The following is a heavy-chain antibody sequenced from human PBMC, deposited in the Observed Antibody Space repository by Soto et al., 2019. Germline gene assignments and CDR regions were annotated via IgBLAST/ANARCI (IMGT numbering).Heavy chain of an antibody. CDR1: RLTFSSYG. V-gene: IGHV3-33*01. Sequence: GGSLRLSCAASRLTFSSYGMHWVRQAPGKGLEWVAVIWYDGSNKYYADSVKGRFTISRDNSKNTLYLQMNSLRAEDTAVYYCARDSDLGGTFFQYWGQGTLVTVSS. CDR2: IWYDGSNK. CDR3: ARDSDLGGTFFQY. D-gene: IGHD3-16*01. J-gene: IGHJ4*02.